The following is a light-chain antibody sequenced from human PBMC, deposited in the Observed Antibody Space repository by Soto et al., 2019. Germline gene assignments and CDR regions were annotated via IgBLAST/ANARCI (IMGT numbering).Light chain of an antibody. V-gene: IGLV3-1*01. Sequence: SYELTQPPSVSVSPGQTASITCSGDKLGDKYACWYQQKPGQSPVLVIYQDSKRPSGIPERFSGSNSGNTATLTISGTQAMDEADYYCLAWDSSTAPVVFGGGTKVTVL. J-gene: IGLJ2*01. CDR2: QDS. CDR1: KLGDKY. CDR3: LAWDSSTAPVV.